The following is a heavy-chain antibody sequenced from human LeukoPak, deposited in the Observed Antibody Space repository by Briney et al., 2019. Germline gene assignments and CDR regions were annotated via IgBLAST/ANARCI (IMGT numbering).Heavy chain of an antibody. CDR3: ARDPYSSTWSYGMDV. CDR2: TRNKANSYTT. D-gene: IGHD6-6*01. J-gene: IGHJ6*02. CDR1: GFTFSDHY. Sequence: GGSLRLSCAASGFTFSDHYMDWVRQAPGKGLEWVGRTRNKANSYTTEYAASVKGRFTISRDDSKNSLYLQMNSLRTEDTAVYYCARDPYSSTWSYGMDVWGQGTTVTVSS. V-gene: IGHV3-72*01.